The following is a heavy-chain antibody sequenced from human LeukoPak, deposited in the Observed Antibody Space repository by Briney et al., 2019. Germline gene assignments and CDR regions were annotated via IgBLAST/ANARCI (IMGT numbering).Heavy chain of an antibody. V-gene: IGHV1-2*06. J-gene: IGHJ4*02. Sequence: ASVKVSCKASGYTFTGYYMHWVRQAPGQGLEWMGRINPNSGGTNYAQKFQGRVTMTRDTSISTAYVELSRLRSDDTAVYYCARDPEWELTGADYWGQGTLVTVSS. D-gene: IGHD1-26*01. CDR1: GYTFTGYY. CDR3: ARDPEWELTGADY. CDR2: INPNSGGT.